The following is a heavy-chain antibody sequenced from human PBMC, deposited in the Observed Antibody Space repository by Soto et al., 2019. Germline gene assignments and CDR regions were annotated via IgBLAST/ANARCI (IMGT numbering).Heavy chain of an antibody. CDR2: IKEDGSER. D-gene: IGHD3-10*01. J-gene: IGHJ4*02. CDR3: ARATGADKEDY. V-gene: IGHV3-7*04. Sequence: EVQLVESGGGLVQPGGSLRLSCAASGFTFSSYWMSWVRQAPGKGLEWVANIKEDGSERYSVDSVKGRFTISRDNAKNSLYLQMNSLRAEDTAVYYCARATGADKEDYWGQGTLVTVSS. CDR1: GFTFSSYW.